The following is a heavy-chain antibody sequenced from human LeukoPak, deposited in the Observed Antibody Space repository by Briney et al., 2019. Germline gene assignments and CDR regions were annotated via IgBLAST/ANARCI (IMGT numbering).Heavy chain of an antibody. Sequence: PGGSLRLSCAASGFTFSSYAMSWVRQAPGKGLEWVSAISGSGGSTYYADSVKGRFTISRDNSKNTLYLQMNSLRAEDTAVYYCAKKDYDILTGYTGAVDYWGQGTLVTVSS. D-gene: IGHD3-9*01. CDR3: AKKDYDILTGYTGAVDY. V-gene: IGHV3-23*01. CDR2: ISGSGGST. J-gene: IGHJ4*02. CDR1: GFTFSSYA.